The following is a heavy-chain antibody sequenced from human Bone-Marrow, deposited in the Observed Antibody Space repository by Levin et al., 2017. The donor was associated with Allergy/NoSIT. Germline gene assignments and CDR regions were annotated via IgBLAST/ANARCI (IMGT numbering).Heavy chain of an antibody. Sequence: GGSLRLSCAASGFTFSKYVMSWVRQAPGRGLECVATITTSGAATYYGDSVRGRFTITRDNSKRTLFLQMQGLRAEDSAVYFCAKVWEAAEDVDYWGQGTLVTVSS. V-gene: IGHV3-23*01. D-gene: IGHD1-26*01. J-gene: IGHJ4*02. CDR1: GFTFSKYV. CDR3: AKVWEAAEDVDY. CDR2: ITTSGAAT.